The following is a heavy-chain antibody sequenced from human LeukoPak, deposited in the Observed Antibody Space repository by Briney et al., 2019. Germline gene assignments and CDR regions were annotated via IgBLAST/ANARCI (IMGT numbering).Heavy chain of an antibody. Sequence: GGSLRLSCAASGFTVSSNYMSWVRQTPGKGLEWVSVIYSGGSTYYADSVKGRFTISRDNSKNTLFLQMNSLTVEDTAVYYCARAKIGYSHLIDYWGQGTLVTVSS. V-gene: IGHV3-66*01. D-gene: IGHD5-18*01. CDR1: GFTVSSNY. CDR2: IYSGGST. J-gene: IGHJ4*02. CDR3: ARAKIGYSHLIDY.